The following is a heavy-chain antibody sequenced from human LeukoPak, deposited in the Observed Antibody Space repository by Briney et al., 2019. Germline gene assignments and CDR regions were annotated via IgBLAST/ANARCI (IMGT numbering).Heavy chain of an antibody. V-gene: IGHV3-7*02. CDR3: ARGGYYYKDWYFDL. Sequence: PGGSLRLSCVASGFTSSRLWMNWVRQAPGKGLEWVANIKQDGSEKYYEDSVKGRFTISRDNAKDSLYLQMNNLRAEDTAVYYCARGGYYYKDWYFDLWGRGTLVTVSS. CDR2: IKQDGSEK. D-gene: IGHD3-22*01. CDR1: GFTSSRLW. J-gene: IGHJ2*01.